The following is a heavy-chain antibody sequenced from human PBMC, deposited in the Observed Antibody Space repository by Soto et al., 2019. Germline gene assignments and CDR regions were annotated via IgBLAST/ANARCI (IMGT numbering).Heavy chain of an antibody. J-gene: IGHJ6*03. D-gene: IGHD2-2*01. Sequence: GGSLRLSCAASGFTVSSNYMSWVRQAPGKGLEWVSVIYSGGSTYYADSVKGRFTISRDNSKNTLYLQMNSLRAEDTAVYYCARSSTSCPLSGCYMDVWGKGTTVTVSS. CDR2: IYSGGST. CDR3: ARSSTSCPLSGCYMDV. CDR1: GFTVSSNY. V-gene: IGHV3-66*01.